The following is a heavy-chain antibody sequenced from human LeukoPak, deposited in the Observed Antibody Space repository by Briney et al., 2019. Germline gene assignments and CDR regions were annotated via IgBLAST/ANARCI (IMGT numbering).Heavy chain of an antibody. CDR1: GFTFRNYA. V-gene: IGHV3-23*01. CDR2: MSRSGGST. J-gene: IGHJ6*02. D-gene: IGHD1-1*01. CDR3: SKNAAGESRNWVYYYGMDV. Sequence: GGSLRLSCAASGFTFRNYAMSWVRQAPGKGLEWVSGMSRSGGSTDYAASVKGRFTISRDNSKNTLYLQMNSLRVEDTAVYYWSKNAAGESRNWVYYYGMDVWGQGTTVTVSS.